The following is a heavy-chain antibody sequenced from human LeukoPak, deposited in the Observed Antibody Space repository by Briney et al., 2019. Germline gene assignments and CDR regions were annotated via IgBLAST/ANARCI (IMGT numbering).Heavy chain of an antibody. CDR3: ARGYYDSSGYYPWYFDY. J-gene: IGHJ4*02. CDR2: IYHSGST. Sequence: SETLSLTCTVSGYSISSGYYWGWIRQPPGKGLEWIGSIYHSGSTYYNPSLKSRVTISVDTSKNQFSLKLSSVTAADTAVYYCARGYYDSSGYYPWYFDYWGQGTLVTVSS. D-gene: IGHD3-22*01. V-gene: IGHV4-38-2*02. CDR1: GYSISSGYY.